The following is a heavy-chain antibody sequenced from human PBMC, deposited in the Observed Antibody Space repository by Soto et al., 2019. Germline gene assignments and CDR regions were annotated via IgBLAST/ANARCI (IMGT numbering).Heavy chain of an antibody. Sequence: QVQLVQSGAEVKKPGSSVKVSCKASGGTFSSYTISWVRQAPGQGLEWMGRIIPILGIANYAQKFQGRVTITADKSTSTAYMDLNSMRSEDTAVYYCARTEYCSSISCNFDRFDPWGQGTLVTVSS. J-gene: IGHJ5*02. D-gene: IGHD2-2*01. V-gene: IGHV1-69*02. CDR1: GGTFSSYT. CDR3: ARTEYCSSISCNFDRFDP. CDR2: IIPILGIA.